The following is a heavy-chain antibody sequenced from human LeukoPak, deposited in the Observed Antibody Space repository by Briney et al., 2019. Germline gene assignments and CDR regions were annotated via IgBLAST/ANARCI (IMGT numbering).Heavy chain of an antibody. J-gene: IGHJ4*02. CDR3: ATDNRYCSSTSCYNY. CDR2: FDPEDGET. D-gene: IGHD2-2*02. Sequence: GASVKVSCKVSGYTLTELSMHWVRQAPGKGLEWMRGFDPEDGETIYAQKFQGRVTMTEDTSTDTAYMELSSLRSEDTAVYYCATDNRYCSSTSCYNYWGQGTLVTVSS. CDR1: GYTLTELS. V-gene: IGHV1-24*01.